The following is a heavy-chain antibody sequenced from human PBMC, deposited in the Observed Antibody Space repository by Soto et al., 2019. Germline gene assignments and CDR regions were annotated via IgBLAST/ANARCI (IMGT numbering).Heavy chain of an antibody. J-gene: IGHJ4*02. CDR1: GYTFTSYD. D-gene: IGHD3-10*01. V-gene: IGHV1-8*01. CDR2: MNPNSGNT. CDR3: ARVSWFGELLQPDFDY. Sequence: QVQLVQSGAEVKKPGASVKVSCKASGYTFTSYDINWVRQATGLGLEWMGWMNPNSGNTGYAQKFQGRVTKTRNTSISTAYMELSSLRSEDTAVYYCARVSWFGELLQPDFDYWGQGTLVTVSS.